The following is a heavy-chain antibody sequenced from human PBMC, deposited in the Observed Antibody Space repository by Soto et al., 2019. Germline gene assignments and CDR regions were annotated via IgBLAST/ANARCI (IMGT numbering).Heavy chain of an antibody. J-gene: IGHJ5*02. D-gene: IGHD6-13*01. V-gene: IGHV3-30*18. Sequence: GGSLRLSCAASGFTSSSYGMHWVRQAPGKGLEWVAVISYDGSNKYYADSVKGRFTISRDNSKNTLYLQMNSLRAEDTAVYYCAKAIAAPRGWFDPWGQGTLVTVSS. CDR2: ISYDGSNK. CDR3: AKAIAAPRGWFDP. CDR1: GFTSSSYG.